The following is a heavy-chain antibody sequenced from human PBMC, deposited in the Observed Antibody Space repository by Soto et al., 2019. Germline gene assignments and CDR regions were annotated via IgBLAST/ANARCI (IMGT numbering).Heavy chain of an antibody. CDR2: ISGSGGGGGST. CDR3: AKDMWEKPPPGYDY. J-gene: IGHJ4*02. CDR1: GFTFSSYA. V-gene: IGHV3-23*01. D-gene: IGHD1-26*01. Sequence: GGSLRLSCAASGFTFSSYAMSWVRQAPGKGLELVSVISGSGGGGGSTYYADSVKGRFTISRDNSKNMLYLQMNSLRAEDTAVYYCAKDMWEKPPPGYDYWGQGTLVTV.